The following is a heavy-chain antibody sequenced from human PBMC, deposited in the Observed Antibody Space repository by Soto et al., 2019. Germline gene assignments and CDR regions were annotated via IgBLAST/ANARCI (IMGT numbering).Heavy chain of an antibody. CDR3: ARDFAIAAAGLGGMDV. D-gene: IGHD6-13*01. Sequence: GALRPSCAASGFTFSSYGMHWVRQAPGKGLEWVAVIWYDGSNKYYADSVKGRFTISRDNSKNTLYLQMNSLRAEDTAVYYCARDFAIAAAGLGGMDVWGQGTTVTVS. CDR2: IWYDGSNK. CDR1: GFTFSSYG. V-gene: IGHV3-33*01. J-gene: IGHJ6*02.